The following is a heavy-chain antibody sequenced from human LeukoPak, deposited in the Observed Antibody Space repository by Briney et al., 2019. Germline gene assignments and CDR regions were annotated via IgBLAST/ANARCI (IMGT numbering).Heavy chain of an antibody. D-gene: IGHD3-22*01. CDR2: INHSGST. V-gene: IGHV4-34*01. Sequence: SETLSLTCAVYGGSFSGYYWSWIRQPPGKGLEWIGEINHSGSTNYNPSPKSRVTISVDTSKNQFSLKLSSVTAADTAVYYCARVLVTYYYDSSGDFDYWGQGTLVTVSS. CDR1: GGSFSGYY. CDR3: ARVLVTYYYDSSGDFDY. J-gene: IGHJ4*02.